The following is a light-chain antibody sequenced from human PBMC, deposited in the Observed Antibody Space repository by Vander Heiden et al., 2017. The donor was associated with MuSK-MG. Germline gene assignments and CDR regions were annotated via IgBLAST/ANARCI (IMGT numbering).Light chain of an antibody. Sequence: SYVLTHPPSVSVAPGKTAGIHWGGNDIGSKSVHWSQQQPGQAPVVFIYYDRDRPSGIPERCSGANYGNTATMSSSRVEAGEEADYYCQVGDSSSNHVVFGGGTKLTVL. CDR3: QVGDSSSNHVV. V-gene: IGLV3-21*01. J-gene: IGLJ2*01. CDR1: DIGSKS. CDR2: YDR.